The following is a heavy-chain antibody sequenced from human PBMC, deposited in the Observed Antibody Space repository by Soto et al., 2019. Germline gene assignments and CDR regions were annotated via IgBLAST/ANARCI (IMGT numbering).Heavy chain of an antibody. V-gene: IGHV1-18*04. CDR2: ISSYNSYNGDT. Sequence: QVQLVQSGADLKKPGASVQVSCKTSGYTLSNYAINWVRQAPGQGLEWVGWISSYNSYNGDTTYALMLQYRLTMTTDPSTATAYMELRRLKSDDAAVYYCARSDLERGEVGYYAMAVWGQGTTVSVSS. CDR3: ARSDLERGEVGYYAMAV. CDR1: GYTLSNYA. J-gene: IGHJ6*02. D-gene: IGHD3-16*01.